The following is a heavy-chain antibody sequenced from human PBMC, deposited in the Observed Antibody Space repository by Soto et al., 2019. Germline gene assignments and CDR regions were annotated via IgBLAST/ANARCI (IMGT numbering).Heavy chain of an antibody. J-gene: IGHJ3*02. CDR1: GGTFSSYA. Sequence: SVKVSCKASGGTFSSYAISWVRQAPGQGLEWMGGIIPIFGTANYAQKFQGRVTITADESTSTAYMELSSMRSEETAVYYCAVGDYYDRSGPTGAFDIWGQGTMVTVSS. CDR3: AVGDYYDRSGPTGAFDI. CDR2: IIPIFGTA. V-gene: IGHV1-69*13. D-gene: IGHD3-22*01.